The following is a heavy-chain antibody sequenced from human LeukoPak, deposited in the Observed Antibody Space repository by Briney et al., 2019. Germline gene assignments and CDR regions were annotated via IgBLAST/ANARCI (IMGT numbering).Heavy chain of an antibody. D-gene: IGHD1-26*01. Sequence: SETLSPTCTVSGVSISSYYWSWIRQPPGKGLEWIGYIYYSGSTNYNPSPKSRVTISVDTSKNQFSLKLTSVTPADTAVYYCARGGIVGSRTNWFDPWGQGILVTVSS. CDR3: ARGGIVGSRTNWFDP. CDR2: IYYSGST. J-gene: IGHJ5*02. V-gene: IGHV4-59*01. CDR1: GVSISSYY.